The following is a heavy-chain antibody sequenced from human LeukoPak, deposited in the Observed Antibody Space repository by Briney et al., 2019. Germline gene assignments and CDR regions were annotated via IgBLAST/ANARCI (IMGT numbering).Heavy chain of an antibody. CDR3: ARRRYYDGSGYLE. D-gene: IGHD3-22*01. Sequence: PSETLSLTCSVSGDSVSRSDSYWDWIRQPPGKGLQWIGTIYYSGRTYYSPSLKSRGTMSVDTSNNQFSLNLRSVTAADTAVYYCARRRYYDGSGYLEWGQGTLLSVS. CDR2: IYYSGRT. CDR1: GDSVSRSDSY. J-gene: IGHJ1*01. V-gene: IGHV4-39*01.